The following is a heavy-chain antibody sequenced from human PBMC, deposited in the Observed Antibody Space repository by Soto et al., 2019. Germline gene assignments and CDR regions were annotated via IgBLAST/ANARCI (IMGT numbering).Heavy chain of an antibody. Sequence: QVQLVESGGGVVQPGRSLRLSCAASGFTFSTYGMHWVRQAPGKGLEWVAVIWYDGSNKFYADSVKGRFTISRDTSKNTLYLQMNSLRAEDTAVYYCARDREGTPNDLTFDYWGQRALVTVSS. J-gene: IGHJ4*02. V-gene: IGHV3-33*01. D-gene: IGHD2-15*01. CDR1: GFTFSTYG. CDR2: IWYDGSNK. CDR3: ARDREGTPNDLTFDY.